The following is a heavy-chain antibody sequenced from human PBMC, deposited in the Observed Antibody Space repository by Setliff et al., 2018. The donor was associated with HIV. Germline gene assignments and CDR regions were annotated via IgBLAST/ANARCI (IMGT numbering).Heavy chain of an antibody. CDR3: ARGRNYDSSGYGDYYYYMDV. CDR1: GGTFSSYP. Sequence: SVKVSCKASGGTFSSYPISWVRQAPGQGLEWMGGIIPIFGTTHYAQKFQGRVTVTADESTSTAYMQLSSLRSDDTAVYFCARGRNYDSSGYGDYYYYMDVWGKGTTVTVSS. V-gene: IGHV1-69*13. D-gene: IGHD3-22*01. J-gene: IGHJ6*03. CDR2: IIPIFGTT.